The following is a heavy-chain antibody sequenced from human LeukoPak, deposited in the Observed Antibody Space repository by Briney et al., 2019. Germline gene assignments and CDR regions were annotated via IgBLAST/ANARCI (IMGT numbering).Heavy chain of an antibody. CDR3: AKRVRYGSGNYHFDH. CDR1: GFTFDDYG. Sequence: GGSLRLSCAASGFTFDDYGMSWVRQAPGKGLEWVSYISSSGSTIYYADSVKGRFTISRDNAKNSLYLQMNSLTAEDTAVYYCAKRVRYGSGNYHFDHWGQGTLVTVSS. J-gene: IGHJ4*02. D-gene: IGHD3-10*01. V-gene: IGHV3-11*01. CDR2: ISSSGSTI.